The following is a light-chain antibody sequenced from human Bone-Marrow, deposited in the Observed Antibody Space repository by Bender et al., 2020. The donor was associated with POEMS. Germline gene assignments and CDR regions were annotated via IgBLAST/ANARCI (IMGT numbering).Light chain of an antibody. CDR3: AAWQAGLSGGV. V-gene: IGLV1-44*01. J-gene: IGLJ3*02. CDR2: SDN. CDR1: NSNIGTNA. Sequence: QSVLTQPPSASGTPGQRVTISCSGSNSNIGTNAVNWYQQFPGTAPKLLLYSDNQRPSGVPDRLYAFKSGTSSTLAISGLQAEDEADYYCAAWQAGLSGGVFGGGTKLTVL.